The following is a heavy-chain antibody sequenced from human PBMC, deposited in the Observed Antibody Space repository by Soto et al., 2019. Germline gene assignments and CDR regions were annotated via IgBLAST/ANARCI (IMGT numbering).Heavy chain of an antibody. J-gene: IGHJ4*02. CDR1: GGSISSGGYY. V-gene: IGHV4-31*03. Sequence: KPSETLSLTCTVSGGSISSGGYYWSWIRQHPGKGLEWIGYIYYSGSTYYNPSLKSRVTISVDTSKNQFSLKLSSVTAADTAVYYCARYYYDSSGYYCFDYWGQGTLVTVSS. CDR3: ARYYYDSSGYYCFDY. D-gene: IGHD3-22*01. CDR2: IYYSGST.